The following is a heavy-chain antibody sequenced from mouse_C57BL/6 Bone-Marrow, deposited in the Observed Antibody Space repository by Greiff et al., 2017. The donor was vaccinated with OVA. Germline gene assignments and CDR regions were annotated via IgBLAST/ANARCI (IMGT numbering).Heavy chain of an antibody. CDR1: GYTFTDYE. Sequence: QVQLKESGAELVRPGASVTLSCKASGYTFTDYEMHWVKQTPVHGLEWIGAIDPETGGTAYNQKFKGKAILTADKSSSTAYMELRSLTSEDSAVYYCTNFYYGSSHWYFDVWGTGTTVTVSS. J-gene: IGHJ1*03. CDR3: TNFYYGSSHWYFDV. D-gene: IGHD1-1*01. CDR2: IDPETGGT. V-gene: IGHV1-15*01.